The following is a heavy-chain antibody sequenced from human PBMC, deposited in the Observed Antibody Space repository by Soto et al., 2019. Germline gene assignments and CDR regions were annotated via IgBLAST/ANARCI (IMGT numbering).Heavy chain of an antibody. Sequence: QVHLQESGPGQVRPSQTLSLSCSVSGGSISTGAYFWTWVRQFPGKGLEWIAYISYTGATYYNPSLNTQVTLLADTSKNQFSLKLNSVTAADTAVQYCARRGPVSVSPAWKRLVYFASCGQGTLVSVSS. D-gene: IGHD6-25*01. CDR3: ARRGPVSVSPAWKRLVYFAS. CDR2: ISYTGAT. J-gene: IGHJ4*02. CDR1: GGSISTGAYF. V-gene: IGHV4-31*01.